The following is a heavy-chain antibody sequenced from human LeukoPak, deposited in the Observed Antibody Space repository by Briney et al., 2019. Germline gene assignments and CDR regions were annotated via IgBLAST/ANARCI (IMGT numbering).Heavy chain of an antibody. D-gene: IGHD5-18*01. Sequence: ASVKVSCKASGGTFSSYAISWVRQAPGQGLEWMGGIIPIFGTANYAQKFQGRVTITADESTSTGYMELSSLRSEDTAVYYCASKRGYSYGLDYWGQGTLVTVSS. CDR1: GGTFSSYA. CDR2: IIPIFGTA. J-gene: IGHJ4*02. CDR3: ASKRGYSYGLDY. V-gene: IGHV1-69*13.